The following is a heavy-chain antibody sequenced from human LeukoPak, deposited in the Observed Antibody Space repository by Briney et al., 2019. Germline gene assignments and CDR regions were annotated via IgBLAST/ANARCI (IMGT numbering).Heavy chain of an antibody. CDR1: GGSISSYY. CDR3: AREAVADGSGSNYYYYGVDV. CDR2: IYYSGST. V-gene: IGHV4-59*01. J-gene: IGHJ6*02. D-gene: IGHD3-10*01. Sequence: SETLSLTCTVSGGSISSYYWSWIRQPPGKGLEWIGYIYYSGSTNYNPSLKSRVTISVDTSKNQFSLKLSSVTAADTAVYYCAREAVADGSGSNYYYYGVDVWGQGTTVTVSS.